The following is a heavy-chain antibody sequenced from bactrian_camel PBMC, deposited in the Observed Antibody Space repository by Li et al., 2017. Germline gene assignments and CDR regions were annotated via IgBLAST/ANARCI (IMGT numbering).Heavy chain of an antibody. CDR2: IERSGKI. V-gene: IGHV3S53*01. Sequence: VQLVESGGGSVQTGESLTLSCVAPGYITSSYFMGWLRHQAPGQKREGVAAIERSGKITYADSVLGRFTISKDNGKNILYLQMNNLKPEDTGMYYCAGDLFCRLDCGGGYCDTLGGAAGGQGTQVTVST. J-gene: IGHJ4*01. CDR3: AGDLFCRLDCGGGYCDTLGGAA. D-gene: IGHD2*01. CDR1: GYITSSYF.